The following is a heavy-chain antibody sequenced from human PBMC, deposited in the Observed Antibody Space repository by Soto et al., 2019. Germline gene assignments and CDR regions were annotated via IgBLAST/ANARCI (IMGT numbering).Heavy chain of an antibody. Sequence: SETLSLTCAVYGGSFSGYYWSWIGQPPGKGLEWIGEINHSGSTNYNPSLKSRVTISVDTSKNQFSLKLSSVTAADTAVYYCARGRAGYCSSTSCYPSGRYYYYYGMDVWGQGTTVTVSS. J-gene: IGHJ6*02. D-gene: IGHD2-2*01. CDR1: GGSFSGYY. CDR3: ARGRAGYCSSTSCYPSGRYYYYYGMDV. CDR2: INHSGST. V-gene: IGHV4-34*01.